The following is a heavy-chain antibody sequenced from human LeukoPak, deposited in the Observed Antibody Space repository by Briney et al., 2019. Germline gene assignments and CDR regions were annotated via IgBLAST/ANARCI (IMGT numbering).Heavy chain of an antibody. CDR2: IWYDGSNK. CDR1: GFTFSSYG. CDR3: ARDRSDRVSRTFDY. J-gene: IGHJ4*02. D-gene: IGHD6-13*01. Sequence: PGRSLRLSCAASGFTFSSYGMHRVRQAPGKGREGVAVIWYDGSNKYYADSVKGRFTISRENSKNPLYLQMNSLRAEYTAVYYCARDRSDRVSRTFDYWGQGTLVTVSS. V-gene: IGHV3-33*01.